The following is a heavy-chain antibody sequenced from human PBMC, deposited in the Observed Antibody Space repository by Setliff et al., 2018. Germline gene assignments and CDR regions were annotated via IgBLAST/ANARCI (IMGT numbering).Heavy chain of an antibody. CDR1: GFTLSSYW. J-gene: IGHJ6*04. Sequence: LSCAASGFTLSSYWMHWVRQVPGKGLVWVSRINSDGSSTGYADSVKGRFTISRDNAKNSLYLQVNSLRAEDTAVYYCARGIVVVPAALDVWGKGTTVTVSS. CDR3: ARGIVVVPAALDV. V-gene: IGHV3-74*01. D-gene: IGHD2-2*01. CDR2: INSDGSST.